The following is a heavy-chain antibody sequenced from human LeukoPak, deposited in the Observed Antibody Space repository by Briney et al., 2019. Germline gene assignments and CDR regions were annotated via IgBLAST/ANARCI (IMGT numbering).Heavy chain of an antibody. CDR3: ARDEKWELSSDNWFDP. D-gene: IGHD1-26*01. Sequence: ASVKVSCKASGYTFTSYGISWVRQAPGQGLEWMGWISDYDGNTNYAQKLQGRVTMTTDTSTSAAYMELRSLRSDDTAVYYCARDEKWELSSDNWFDPWGQGTLVTVSS. J-gene: IGHJ5*02. CDR1: GYTFTSYG. CDR2: ISDYDGNT. V-gene: IGHV1-18*01.